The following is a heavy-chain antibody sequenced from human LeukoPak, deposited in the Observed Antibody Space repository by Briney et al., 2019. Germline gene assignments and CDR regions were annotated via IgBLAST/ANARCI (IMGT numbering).Heavy chain of an antibody. CDR2: IYYSGST. Sequence: SETLSLTCTVSGGSISSGGYYWSWIRQHPGTGLEWIGYIYYSGSTYYNPSLKSRVTISVDTSKNQFSLKLSSVTAADTAVYYCAAQDVNWFDPWGQGTLVTVSS. J-gene: IGHJ5*02. CDR1: GGSISSGGYY. D-gene: IGHD2-15*01. CDR3: AAQDVNWFDP. V-gene: IGHV4-31*03.